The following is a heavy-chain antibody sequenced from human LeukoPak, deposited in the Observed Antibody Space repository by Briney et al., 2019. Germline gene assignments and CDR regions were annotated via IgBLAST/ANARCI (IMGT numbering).Heavy chain of an antibody. CDR2: ISSTGETS. Sequence: GGSLRLSCAASGSTFSSFPMHWVRQVPGKGLEYVSAISSTGETSYYANSVKDRFTISRDNSKNTLYLQMGSLRAEDMAVYYCARVMSGSGSKYFDYWGQGTLVTVSS. D-gene: IGHD3-10*01. CDR1: GSTFSSFP. V-gene: IGHV3-64*01. J-gene: IGHJ4*02. CDR3: ARVMSGSGSKYFDY.